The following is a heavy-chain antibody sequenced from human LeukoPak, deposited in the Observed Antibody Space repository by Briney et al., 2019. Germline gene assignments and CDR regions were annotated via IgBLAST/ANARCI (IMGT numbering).Heavy chain of an antibody. D-gene: IGHD1-1*01. CDR2: IWYDGSNK. CDR3: ARELISTTWRGNRSYFDL. V-gene: IGHV3-33*08. CDR1: GFTFSSYP. J-gene: IGHJ2*01. Sequence: GGSLRLSCAASGFTFSSYPMHWVRQAPGKGLEWVAVIWYDGSNKYYADSVKGRFTISRDNSKNTLYLQMNSLRAEDTAVYYCARELISTTWRGNRSYFDLWGRGTLVTVSS.